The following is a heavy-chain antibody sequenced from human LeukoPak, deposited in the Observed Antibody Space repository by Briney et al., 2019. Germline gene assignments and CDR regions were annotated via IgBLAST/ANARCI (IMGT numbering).Heavy chain of an antibody. D-gene: IGHD1-26*01. V-gene: IGHV6-1*01. Sequence: SQTLSLTCDISGDSFSTNTATWTWIRQSPSRGLEWLGRTYYRSKWYNDYAVSVKSRITINPDTPKNQLSLHLNSVTPEDTAVYYCARLVGASWFDSWGQGTLVIVSS. CDR1: GDSFSTNTAT. J-gene: IGHJ5*01. CDR3: ARLVGASWFDS. CDR2: TYYRSKWYN.